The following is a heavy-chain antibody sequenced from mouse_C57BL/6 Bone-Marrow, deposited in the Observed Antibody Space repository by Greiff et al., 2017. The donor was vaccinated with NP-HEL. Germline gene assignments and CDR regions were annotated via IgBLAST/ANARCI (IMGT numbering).Heavy chain of an antibody. CDR2: ISDGGSYT. CDR1: GFTFSSYA. Sequence: EVKVVESGGGLVKPGGSLKLSCAASGFTFSSYAMSWVRQTPEKRLEWVATISDGGSYTYYPDNVKGRFTILRDNAKNNLYLQMSHLKSEDTAMYYCARDRYYYGSSCYFDYWGQGTTLTVSS. J-gene: IGHJ2*01. CDR3: ARDRYYYGSSCYFDY. V-gene: IGHV5-4*01. D-gene: IGHD1-1*01.